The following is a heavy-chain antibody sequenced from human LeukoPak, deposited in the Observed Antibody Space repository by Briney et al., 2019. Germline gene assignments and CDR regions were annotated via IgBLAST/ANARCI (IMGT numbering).Heavy chain of an antibody. D-gene: IGHD2-2*02. CDR3: AKDQRIPAAIRHFDY. V-gene: IGHV3-23*01. J-gene: IGHJ4*02. CDR2: ISGSGGST. CDR1: GFTFSSYA. Sequence: GASLRLSCAASGFTFSSYAMSWVRRAPGKGLEWVSAISGSGGSTYYADSVKGRFTVSRDNSKNTLYLQMNSLRAEDTAVYYCAKDQRIPAAIRHFDYWGQGTLVTVSS.